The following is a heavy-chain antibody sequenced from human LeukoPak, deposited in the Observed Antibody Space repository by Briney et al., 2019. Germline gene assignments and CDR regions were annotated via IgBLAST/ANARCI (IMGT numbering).Heavy chain of an antibody. CDR1: GFTFDDYA. CDR2: ISWNSGSI. J-gene: IGHJ4*02. Sequence: GGSPRLSCAASGFTFDDYAMHWVRQAPGKGLEGVSGISWNSGSIGYADSVKGRFTISRDNAKNSLYLQMNSLRAEDTAVYYCARGGGDSSGYIPMGYWGQGTLVSVSS. D-gene: IGHD3-22*01. CDR3: ARGGGDSSGYIPMGY. V-gene: IGHV3-9*01.